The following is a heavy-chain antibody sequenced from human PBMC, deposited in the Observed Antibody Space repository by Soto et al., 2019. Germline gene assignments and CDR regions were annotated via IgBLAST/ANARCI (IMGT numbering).Heavy chain of an antibody. CDR3: AKDCPVRSLLCYYYGMDV. CDR1: GFTFSSYA. J-gene: IGHJ6*02. V-gene: IGHV3-23*01. D-gene: IGHD3-16*01. CDR2: ISGSGGST. Sequence: GGSLRLSCAASGFTFSSYAMSWVRQAPGKGLEWVSAISGSGGSTYYADSVKGRFTISRDNSKNTLYLQMNSLRAEDTAVYYCAKDCPVRSLLCYYYGMDVWGQGTTVTVSS.